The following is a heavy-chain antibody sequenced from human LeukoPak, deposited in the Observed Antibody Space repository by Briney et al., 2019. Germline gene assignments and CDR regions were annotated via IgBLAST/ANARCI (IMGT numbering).Heavy chain of an antibody. Sequence: PSETLSLTCTVSGGSLSSYYWSWIRQPPGKGLEWIGYIYYSGSTNYNPSLKSRVTISVDTSKNQFSLKLSSVTAADTAVYYCARKLTTGAPIDYWGQGTLVTVSS. CDR2: IYYSGST. J-gene: IGHJ4*02. D-gene: IGHD4-17*01. CDR1: GGSLSSYY. CDR3: ARKLTTGAPIDY. V-gene: IGHV4-59*01.